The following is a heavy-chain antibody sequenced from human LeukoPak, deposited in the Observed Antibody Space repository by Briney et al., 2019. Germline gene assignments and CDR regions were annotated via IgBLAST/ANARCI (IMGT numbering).Heavy chain of an antibody. CDR3: ARFQWVLTDYYYYYMDV. CDR1: GYSISSGFY. D-gene: IGHD4/OR15-4a*01. V-gene: IGHV4-38-2*02. CDR2: IYYSGST. J-gene: IGHJ6*03. Sequence: PSETLSLTCTVSGYSISSGFYWGWIRQPPGKGLEWIGSIYYSGSTYYNPSLKSRVTISVDTSKNQFSLKLSSVTAADTAVYYCARFQWVLTDYYYYYMDVWGKGTTVTISS.